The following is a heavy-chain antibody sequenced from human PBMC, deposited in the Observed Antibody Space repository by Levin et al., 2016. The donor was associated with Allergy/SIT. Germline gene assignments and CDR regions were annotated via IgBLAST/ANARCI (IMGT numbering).Heavy chain of an antibody. CDR2: IYYSGST. CDR3: ARLIGDWFDP. Sequence: GSLRLSCTVSGGSISSSSYYWGWIRQPPGKGLEWIGSIYYSGSTYYNPSLKSRVTISVDTSKNQFSLKLSSVTAADTAVYYCARLIGDWFDPWGQGTLVTVSS. J-gene: IGHJ5*02. D-gene: IGHD3-16*01. V-gene: IGHV4-39*01. CDR1: GGSISSSSYY.